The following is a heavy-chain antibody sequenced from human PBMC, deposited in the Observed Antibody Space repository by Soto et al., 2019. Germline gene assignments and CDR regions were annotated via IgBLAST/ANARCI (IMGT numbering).Heavy chain of an antibody. CDR2: MNPNSGDT. Sequence: QVQLVQSGAEVKKPGASVKVSCKASGYTFTGYDINWVRQATGQGLEWMGWMNPNSGDTGYAPKFQGRVTMTRDTSIGTDYMELTSLRSEDTAVYYCARAIFRVVNNDNWGQGTLVTVSS. CDR3: ARAIFRVVNNDN. V-gene: IGHV1-8*01. D-gene: IGHD3-3*01. J-gene: IGHJ4*02. CDR1: GYTFTGYD.